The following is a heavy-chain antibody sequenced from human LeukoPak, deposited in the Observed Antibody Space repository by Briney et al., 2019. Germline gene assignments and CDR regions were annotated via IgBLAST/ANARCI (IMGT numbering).Heavy chain of an antibody. D-gene: IGHD3-22*01. CDR2: IKQDGSEK. CDR3: ARARLGYDSSGYPYYFDY. CDR1: GFTFSSYW. Sequence: PGGSLRLSCAASGFTFSSYWMSWVRQAPGKGLEWVANIKQDGSEKYYVDSVKGRFTISRDNAKNSPYLQMNSLRAEDTAVYYCARARLGYDSSGYPYYFDYWGQGTLVTVSS. J-gene: IGHJ4*02. V-gene: IGHV3-7*01.